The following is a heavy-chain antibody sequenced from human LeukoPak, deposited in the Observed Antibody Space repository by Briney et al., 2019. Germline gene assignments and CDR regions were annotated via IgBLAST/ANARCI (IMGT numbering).Heavy chain of an antibody. CDR3: ARVGYYSSGPFSYFDY. CDR2: ISYDGSNE. V-gene: IGHV3-30-3*01. J-gene: IGHJ4*02. CDR1: GFTFSRYA. Sequence: PGSSLRLSWAASGFTFSRYAMHRVRQAPGKGLEWVAVISYDGSNEYYADSVKGRFTISRDSSENTLYLQMNSLRVEDTAVYYCARVGYYSSGPFSYFDYWGQGTLVTVSS. D-gene: IGHD3-10*01.